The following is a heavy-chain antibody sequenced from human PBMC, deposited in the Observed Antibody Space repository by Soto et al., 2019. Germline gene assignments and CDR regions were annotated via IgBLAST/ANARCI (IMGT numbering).Heavy chain of an antibody. CDR1: GGSISPYY. J-gene: IGHJ4*02. CDR2: VYYTGST. D-gene: IGHD1-26*01. CDR3: ARMPYTGSNPPFDY. Sequence: PSETLSLTCTVSGGSISPYYWSWIRQSPGKGLEMIGYVYYTGSTIYNPSLRSRLTISVDTSNNQFSLKLTSVTAADTAVYYCARMPYTGSNPPFDYWGRGILVTVSS. V-gene: IGHV4-59*01.